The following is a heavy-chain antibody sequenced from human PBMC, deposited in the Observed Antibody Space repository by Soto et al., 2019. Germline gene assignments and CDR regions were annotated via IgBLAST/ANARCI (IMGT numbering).Heavy chain of an antibody. CDR2: INPSGGST. CDR1: GYTFTSYY. CDR3: ARDTIVVVPDAKTGLRYFDY. J-gene: IGHJ4*02. V-gene: IGHV1-46*01. Sequence: ASVKVSCKASGYTFTSYYMHWVRQAPGQGLEWMGIINPSGGSTSYAQKFQGRVTMTRDTSTSTVYMELSSLRSEDTAVYYCARDTIVVVPDAKTGLRYFDYWGQGTLVTVS. D-gene: IGHD2-2*01.